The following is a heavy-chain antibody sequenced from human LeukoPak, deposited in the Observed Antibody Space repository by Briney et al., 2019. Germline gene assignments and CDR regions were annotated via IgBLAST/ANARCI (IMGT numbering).Heavy chain of an antibody. CDR2: MSGSGGMT. D-gene: IGHD3-22*01. J-gene: IGHJ4*02. Sequence: GGSLRLSCAVSGFTFSAYAMSWVRQAPGKGLEWVSAMSGSGGMTYYADSAKGRFSISRDNSKNTLHLQMNSLRAEDTAVYYCAKGAMPYYDGSGYNYFDYWGQGTPVTVSS. CDR3: AKGAMPYYDGSGYNYFDY. CDR1: GFTFSAYA. V-gene: IGHV3-23*01.